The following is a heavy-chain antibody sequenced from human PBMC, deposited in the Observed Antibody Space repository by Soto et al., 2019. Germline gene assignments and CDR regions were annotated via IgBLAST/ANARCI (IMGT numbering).Heavy chain of an antibody. V-gene: IGHV3-23*01. CDR1: GFTLTTYT. Sequence: GGSLRLSCAASGFTLTTYTMSWVRQAPGKGLEWVSVIGEGGFSTQYAASVKGRFTISRDNSKNMLYLQMNSLRSDDTAVYYCARDSITRVSSDVPGMDVWGQGTTVTVSS. D-gene: IGHD3-16*01. J-gene: IGHJ6*02. CDR2: IGEGGFST. CDR3: ARDSITRVSSDVPGMDV.